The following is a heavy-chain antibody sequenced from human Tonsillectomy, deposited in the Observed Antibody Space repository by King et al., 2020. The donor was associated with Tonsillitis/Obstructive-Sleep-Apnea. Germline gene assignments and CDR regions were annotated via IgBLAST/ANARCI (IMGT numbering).Heavy chain of an antibody. CDR3: AKDLIIAVSGTPGDAFDI. V-gene: IGHV3-9*01. CDR2: ISWNSGSI. Sequence: VQLVESGGGLVQPGTSLRLSCAASGFTFDDYAMYWVRQAPGKGLEWVSGISWNSGSIAYADSVKGRFTISRDNAKNSLYLQMNSLRAEDTALYYCAKDLIIAVSGTPGDAFDIWAKGQWSPSLQ. D-gene: IGHD6-13*01. CDR1: GFTFDDYA. J-gene: IGHJ3*02.